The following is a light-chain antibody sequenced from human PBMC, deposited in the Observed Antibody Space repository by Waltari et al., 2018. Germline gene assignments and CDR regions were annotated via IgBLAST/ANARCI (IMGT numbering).Light chain of an antibody. CDR1: NIVTRK. CDR2: DDS. V-gene: IGLV3-21*04. J-gene: IGLJ2*01. Sequence: SYVLTQPPSVSVAPGTTARLTCGGNNIVTRKVHWYQQKPGQAPVLVIHDDSDRPSGIPERFSGSNSGNPATLTITRVEAGDEADYYCQVGDTATDLFTVFGGGTKLTVL. CDR3: QVGDTATDLFTV.